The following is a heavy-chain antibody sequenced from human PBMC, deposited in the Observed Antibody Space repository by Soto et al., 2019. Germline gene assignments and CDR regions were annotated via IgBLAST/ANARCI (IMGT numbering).Heavy chain of an antibody. CDR1: GYTFTGYY. V-gene: IGHV1-2*02. CDR3: ASNYYDSSGPWFDY. J-gene: IGHJ4*02. D-gene: IGHD3-22*01. Sequence: AASVKVSCKASGYTFTGYYMHWVRQAPGQGLEWMGWINPNSGGTNYAQKFQGRVTMTRDTSIGTAYMELSRLRSDDTAVYYCASNYYDSSGPWFDYWGQGTLVTVSS. CDR2: INPNSGGT.